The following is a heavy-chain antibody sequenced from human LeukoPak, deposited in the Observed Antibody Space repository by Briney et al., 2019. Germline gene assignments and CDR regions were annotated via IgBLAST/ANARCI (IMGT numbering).Heavy chain of an antibody. D-gene: IGHD3-22*01. CDR2: INHSGST. CDR1: GGSFSGYY. J-gene: IGHJ4*02. CDR3: ARGLYYYDSSGPKEYYFDY. Sequence: PSETLSLTCAVYGGSFSGYYWSWIRQPPGKGLEWIGEINHSGSTNYNPSLKSRVTISVDTSKNQFSLKLSSVTAADTAVYYCARGLYYYDSSGPKEYYFDYWGQGTLVTVSS. V-gene: IGHV4-34*01.